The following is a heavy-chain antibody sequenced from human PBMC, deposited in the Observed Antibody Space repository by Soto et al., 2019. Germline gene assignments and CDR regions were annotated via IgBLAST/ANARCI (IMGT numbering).Heavy chain of an antibody. CDR3: VCGGNFFVY. CDR2: INQDGSER. D-gene: IGHD3-16*01. CDR1: GFTFRTSW. V-gene: IGHV3-7*01. J-gene: IGHJ4*02. Sequence: EVQLVESGGGLVQPGGSLRLPCAASGFTFRTSWMTWVREPPGKGLEWWASINQDGSERYYVDSVRGRFTISRDNAKNSLYLQMNSLRAEDTAVYYCVCGGNFFVYWGPGTLVTVST.